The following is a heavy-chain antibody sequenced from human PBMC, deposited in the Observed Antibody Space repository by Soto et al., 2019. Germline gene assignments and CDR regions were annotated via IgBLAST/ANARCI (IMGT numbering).Heavy chain of an antibody. Sequence: GGSLRLSCADSGFSFRSYEMHWVRQAPGKGLEWISYITSSGSTRYYAGSVRGRFTISRDNAKNSLYLQMNSLRDEDTAIYFCARDRGSFGFDYWGQGTLVTVSS. CDR1: GFSFRSYE. CDR3: ARDRGSFGFDY. V-gene: IGHV3-48*03. J-gene: IGHJ4*02. D-gene: IGHD1-26*01. CDR2: ITSSGSTR.